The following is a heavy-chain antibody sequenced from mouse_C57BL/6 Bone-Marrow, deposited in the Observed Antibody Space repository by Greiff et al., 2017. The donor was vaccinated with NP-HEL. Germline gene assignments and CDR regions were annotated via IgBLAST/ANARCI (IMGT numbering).Heavy chain of an antibody. CDR3: ARWDGSSYWYFDV. V-gene: IGHV1-61*01. Sequence: QVQLQQPGAELVRPGSSVKLSCKASGYTFTSYWMDWVKQRPGQGLEWIGNIYPSASETHYNQKFKDKATLTVDKSSSTAYMQLGSLTSEDSAVYYCARWDGSSYWYFDVWGTGTTVTVSS. CDR1: GYTFTSYW. J-gene: IGHJ1*03. D-gene: IGHD1-1*01. CDR2: IYPSASET.